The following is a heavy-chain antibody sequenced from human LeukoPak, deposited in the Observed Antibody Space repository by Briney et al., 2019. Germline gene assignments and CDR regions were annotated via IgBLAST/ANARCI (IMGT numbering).Heavy chain of an antibody. Sequence: GGSLRLSCAASGFTFSSYAMSWVRQAPGKGLEWVSAITGSGGSTYYADSVKGRFTISRDNTKNTLYLQMNSLRAEDTAVYYCAKGAYSYGFFDYWGQGTLVTDSS. V-gene: IGHV3-23*01. D-gene: IGHD5-18*01. J-gene: IGHJ4*02. CDR1: GFTFSSYA. CDR2: ITGSGGST. CDR3: AKGAYSYGFFDY.